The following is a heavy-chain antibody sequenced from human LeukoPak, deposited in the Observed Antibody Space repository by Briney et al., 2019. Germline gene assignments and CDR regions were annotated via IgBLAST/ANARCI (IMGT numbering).Heavy chain of an antibody. J-gene: IGHJ6*03. CDR3: ARHGHRDTSLFSVPSYYYYMDV. CDR1: GYTFTNYW. Sequence: GESLKISCKGSGYTFTNYWIGWVRQRPGKGLEWMGIIYPDDSDTRYSPSFQGQVAISADKSLNTAYLQWSSLQASDTAMYYCARHGHRDTSLFSVPSYYYYMDVWGKGATVTVSS. D-gene: IGHD5-18*01. V-gene: IGHV5-51*01. CDR2: IYPDDSDT.